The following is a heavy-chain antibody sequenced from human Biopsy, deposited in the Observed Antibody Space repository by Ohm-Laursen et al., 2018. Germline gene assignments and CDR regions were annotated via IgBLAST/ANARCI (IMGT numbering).Heavy chain of an antibody. CDR2: VSYSGNT. CDR1: GVSISSYF. J-gene: IGHJ4*02. V-gene: IGHV4-59*08. Sequence: GTLSLTCTVSGVSISSYFWSWIRQPLGKGLEWIGYVSYSGNTKYNPSLKSRVIISADTPKNQFSLKLSSVTAADTAMYYCAAYYYDSSGYFYAFHYWGQGTLVTVSS. CDR3: AAYYYDSSGYFYAFHY. D-gene: IGHD3-22*01.